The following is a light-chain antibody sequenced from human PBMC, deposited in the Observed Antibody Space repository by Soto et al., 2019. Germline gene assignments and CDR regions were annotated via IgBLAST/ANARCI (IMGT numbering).Light chain of an antibody. J-gene: IGLJ1*01. Sequence: QAVVTQEPSLTVSPGGTVTLTCASSTGAVTSGYYPNWFQQKPGQAPRALIDSTSNKHSWTPARFPGSLLGGKAALTLSGVQPEDEAEYYCLLYYGGAYVFGTGTKLTVL. V-gene: IGLV7-43*01. CDR3: LLYYGGAYV. CDR2: STS. CDR1: TGAVTSGYY.